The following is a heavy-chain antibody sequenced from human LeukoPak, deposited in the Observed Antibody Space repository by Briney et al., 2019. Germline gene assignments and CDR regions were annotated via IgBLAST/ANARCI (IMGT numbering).Heavy chain of an antibody. D-gene: IGHD5-24*01. V-gene: IGHV1-2*04. CDR1: GYTFTGYY. CDR2: INPNSGGT. J-gene: IGHJ3*02. Sequence: GASVKVSCKASGYTFTGYYMHWVRQAPGQGLEWMGWINPNSGGTNYAQKFQGWVTMTRDTSISTAYMELSRLRSDDTAVYHCARARGRGGYNSYAFDIWGQGTMVTVSS. CDR3: ARARGRGGYNSYAFDI.